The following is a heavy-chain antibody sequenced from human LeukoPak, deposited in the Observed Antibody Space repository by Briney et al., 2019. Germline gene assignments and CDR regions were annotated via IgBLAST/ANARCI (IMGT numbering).Heavy chain of an antibody. D-gene: IGHD3-22*01. CDR2: INPGGSHT. V-gene: IGHV5-51*01. Sequence: GESLKISCKGFGYSFSRYWIGWVRQMPGKGLEWMGIINPGGSHTRYSPSFQGQATISADKSISTAYLQWSSLKASDTAMFYCARLGYDSGAYYYAYWGQGTLVTVSS. CDR1: GYSFSRYW. CDR3: ARLGYDSGAYYYAY. J-gene: IGHJ4*02.